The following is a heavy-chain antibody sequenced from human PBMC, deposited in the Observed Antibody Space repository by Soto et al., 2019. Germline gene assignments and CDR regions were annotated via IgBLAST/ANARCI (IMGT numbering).Heavy chain of an antibody. CDR3: ARQPYYYGSGSYYFDY. D-gene: IGHD3-10*01. CDR1: GGSISSSSYY. J-gene: IGHJ4*02. Sequence: LQLQESGPGLVKPSETLSLTCTVSGGSISSSSYYWGWIRQPPGKGLECIGSIYYSGSTYYNPSLKSRVTISVDTSKNQFSLKLGSVTAADTAVYYGARQPYYYGSGSYYFDYWGQGTLVTVSS. V-gene: IGHV4-39*01. CDR2: IYYSGST.